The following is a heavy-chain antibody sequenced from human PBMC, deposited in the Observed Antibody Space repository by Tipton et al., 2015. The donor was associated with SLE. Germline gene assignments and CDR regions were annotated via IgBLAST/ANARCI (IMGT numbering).Heavy chain of an antibody. D-gene: IGHD3/OR15-3a*01. Sequence: GLVKPSETLSLICSVSGDSLRSSDYYWGWIRQPPGKGLEWIGSIQHSGSTYYSPSLKSRVTISVDKSKNHFSLKLSSVTAADTAVYYCARHRDWGRGYFDYWGQGTLVTVSS. CDR3: ARHRDWGRGYFDY. CDR2: IQHSGST. CDR1: GDSLRSSDYY. V-gene: IGHV4-39*01. J-gene: IGHJ4*02.